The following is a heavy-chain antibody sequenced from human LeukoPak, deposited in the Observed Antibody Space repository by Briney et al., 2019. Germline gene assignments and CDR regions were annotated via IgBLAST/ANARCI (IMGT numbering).Heavy chain of an antibody. Sequence: ASVKVSCKASGYTFTSYGISWVRQAPGQGLEWMGWISAYNGNTNYAQKLQGRVTMTRDTSTSTVYMELSSLRSEDTAVYYCARAPRYCSSTSCYTHGMDVWGQETTVTVSS. D-gene: IGHD2-2*02. J-gene: IGHJ6*02. CDR1: GYTFTSYG. CDR3: ARAPRYCSSTSCYTHGMDV. CDR2: ISAYNGNT. V-gene: IGHV1-18*01.